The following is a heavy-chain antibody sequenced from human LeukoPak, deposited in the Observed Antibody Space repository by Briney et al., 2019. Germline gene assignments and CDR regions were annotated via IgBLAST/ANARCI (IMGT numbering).Heavy chain of an antibody. J-gene: IGHJ4*02. D-gene: IGHD5-12*01. CDR1: GFTFSSYA. Sequence: PGGSLRLSCAASGFTFSSYAMSWVRRAPGKGLEWVSAISGSGGSTYYADSVKGRFTISRDNSKNTLYLQMNSLRAEDTAVYYCAKDPRDYEVATSVWGQGTLVTVSS. CDR3: AKDPRDYEVATSV. CDR2: ISGSGGST. V-gene: IGHV3-23*01.